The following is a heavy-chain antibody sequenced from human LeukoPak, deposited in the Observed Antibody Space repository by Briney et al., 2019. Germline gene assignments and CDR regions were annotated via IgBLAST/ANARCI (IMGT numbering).Heavy chain of an antibody. V-gene: IGHV3-43*02. Sequence: PGGSLRLSCAASGFIFDDYAMHWVRQAPGKGLEWVSLISGDGGSPYYADSVKGRFTISRDNSKNSLYLQMNSLRADDTAFYYCAKQGGGTSLDYWGQGNLVTVSS. J-gene: IGHJ4*02. CDR3: AKQGGGTSLDY. CDR2: ISGDGGSP. CDR1: GFIFDDYA. D-gene: IGHD3-16*01.